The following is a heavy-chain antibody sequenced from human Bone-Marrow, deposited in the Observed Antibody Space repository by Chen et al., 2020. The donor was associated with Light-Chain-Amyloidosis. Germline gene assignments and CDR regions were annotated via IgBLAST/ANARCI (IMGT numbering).Heavy chain of an antibody. J-gene: IGHJ5*02. Sequence: QLQLQESGPGLVKPSETLSLTCTVSDGSINSGDYYWGWLRQSPGKGLEWIGSIYYSGAAFYNPSLLSRIPISLDTSKNLLSLRLTSVTAADTAVYYCSIRIAVPGANEETWGQGTLVTVSS. V-gene: IGHV4-39*02. CDR3: SIRIAVPGANEET. CDR2: IYYSGAA. CDR1: DGSINSGDYY. D-gene: IGHD6-19*01.